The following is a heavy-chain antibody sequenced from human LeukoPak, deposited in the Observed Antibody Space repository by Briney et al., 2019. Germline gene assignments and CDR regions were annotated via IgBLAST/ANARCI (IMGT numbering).Heavy chain of an antibody. V-gene: IGHV4-39*07. J-gene: IGHJ4*02. Sequence: SETLSLTCTVSGGSISSSSYYWGWIRQPPGKGLEWIGSIYYSGSTYYNPSLKSRVTISVDTSKNQFSLKLSSVTAADTAVYYCARVSDYYDSSGYFRAYDYWGQGTLVTVSS. D-gene: IGHD3-22*01. CDR3: ARVSDYYDSSGYFRAYDY. CDR2: IYYSGST. CDR1: GGSISSSSYY.